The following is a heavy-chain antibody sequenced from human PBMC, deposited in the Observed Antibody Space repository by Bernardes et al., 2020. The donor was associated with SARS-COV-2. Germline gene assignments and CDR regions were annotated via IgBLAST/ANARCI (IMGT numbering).Heavy chain of an antibody. D-gene: IGHD1-20*01. V-gene: IGHV3-74*01. CDR2: INGDGSSI. J-gene: IGHJ4*02. Sequence: GGSLRLSCAASGFTFSSYWMHWVRLGPGKGPVWVSRINGDGSSINYADSVKGRFTISRDNSKNTLYLQMNSLRAEDTAVYYCAKDTRYNWNYVDSWGQGTLVTVSS. CDR1: GFTFSSYW. CDR3: AKDTRYNWNYVDS.